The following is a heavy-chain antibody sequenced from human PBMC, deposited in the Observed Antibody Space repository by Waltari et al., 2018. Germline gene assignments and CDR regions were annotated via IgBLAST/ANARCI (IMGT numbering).Heavy chain of an antibody. CDR3: ATDPAYGSGFSLFL. V-gene: IGHV1-69-2*01. J-gene: IGHJ4*02. Sequence: EVQLVQSGAEVKKPGATVKISCKASGYTFTDYYMHWVHQAPGKGLEWMGRVDPEDGETIYAEKFQGRVTITADTSTDTAYMELSSLRSEDTAVYYCATDPAYGSGFSLFLWGQGTLVTVSS. CDR1: GYTFTDYY. CDR2: VDPEDGET. D-gene: IGHD3-10*01.